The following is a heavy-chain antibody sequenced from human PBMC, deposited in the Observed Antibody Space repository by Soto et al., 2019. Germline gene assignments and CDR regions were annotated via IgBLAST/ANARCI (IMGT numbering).Heavy chain of an antibody. CDR1: GGSMGTFY. J-gene: IGHJ4*02. CDR2: IYYGGRT. CDR3: AISPQYNSGWNGAFDY. D-gene: IGHD6-19*01. Sequence: TLSLTCNVSGGSMGTFYWSWIRQPPGEGLEWLGFIYYGGRTNYNPSLTSRVTISVDTSKNQFSLKLESVTAADTAVYYCAISPQYNSGWNGAFDYWGQGSLVTVSS. V-gene: IGHV4-59*03.